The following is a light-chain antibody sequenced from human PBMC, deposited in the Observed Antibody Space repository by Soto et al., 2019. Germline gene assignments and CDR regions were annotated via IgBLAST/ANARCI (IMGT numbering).Light chain of an antibody. V-gene: IGKV3-15*01. CDR3: QQYNDWPPMYT. CDR2: GAS. CDR1: QSVRSN. J-gene: IGKJ2*01. Sequence: EIVMTQSPATLSVSPGEGVTLSCRAGQSVRSNLAWYQQKPGQAPRLLIYGASTRATGIPARFSGSGSGTEFTLTIDSLQSEDFAVYYCQQYNDWPPMYTFGQGTKLEIK.